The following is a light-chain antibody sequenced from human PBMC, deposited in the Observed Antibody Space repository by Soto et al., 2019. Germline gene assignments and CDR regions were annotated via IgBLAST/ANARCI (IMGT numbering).Light chain of an antibody. CDR3: SAFTGTTYV. J-gene: IGLJ1*01. CDR1: SSDEGGNKY. CDR2: DVS. V-gene: IGLV2-14*03. Sequence: QFVLTQPASVSGSPGRSFTFSCTGTSSDEGGNKYVSWYQHYPGKAPKLMICDVSNRPSGVSNRFSGSKSGNTASLTISGLQAEDEADYYCSAFTGTTYVFGTGTKVTVL.